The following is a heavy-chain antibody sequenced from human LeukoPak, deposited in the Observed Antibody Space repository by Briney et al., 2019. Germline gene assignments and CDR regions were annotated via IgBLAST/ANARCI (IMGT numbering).Heavy chain of an antibody. Sequence: PGRSLRLSCAASGFTFEDYAMHWVRQVPGRGLEWVSGISWNRGFIGYADSVKGRFTISRDNAKNSLYLQMNSLRAEDTAVYYCAKDYRPRQDHLTGEYGMDVWGQGTTVTVSS. CDR2: ISWNRGFI. J-gene: IGHJ6*02. V-gene: IGHV3-9*01. CDR1: GFTFEDYA. D-gene: IGHD7-27*01. CDR3: AKDYRPRQDHLTGEYGMDV.